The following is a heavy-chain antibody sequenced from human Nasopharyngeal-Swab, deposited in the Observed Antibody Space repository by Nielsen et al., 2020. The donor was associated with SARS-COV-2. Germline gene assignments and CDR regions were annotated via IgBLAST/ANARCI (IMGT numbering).Heavy chain of an antibody. Sequence: GSLRLSCTVSGGSISSSSYYWGWIRQPPGKGLEWIGSIYYSGSTYYNPSLKSRVTISVDTSKNQFSLNLHSVTAADTGVYYCASYYVGVDGQKRFDDWGQGTLVTVSS. CDR1: GGSISSSSYY. J-gene: IGHJ4*02. D-gene: IGHD1-26*01. CDR3: ASYYVGVDGQKRFDD. CDR2: IYYSGST. V-gene: IGHV4-39*01.